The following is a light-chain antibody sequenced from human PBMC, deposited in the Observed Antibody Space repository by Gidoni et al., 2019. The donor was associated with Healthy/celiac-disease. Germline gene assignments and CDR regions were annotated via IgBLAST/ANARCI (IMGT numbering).Light chain of an antibody. J-gene: IGLJ2*01. Sequence: QSVLPQPPSVSGAPGQRVTISCTGSSSNIGAGYYVHWYQQLPGTAPKLLIYGNSNRPSGVPDRFSGSKSGTSASRAITGLQAEDEADYYCQSYDSSLSGYVVFGGGTKLTVL. CDR1: SSNIGAGYY. CDR3: QSYDSSLSGYVV. CDR2: GNS. V-gene: IGLV1-40*01.